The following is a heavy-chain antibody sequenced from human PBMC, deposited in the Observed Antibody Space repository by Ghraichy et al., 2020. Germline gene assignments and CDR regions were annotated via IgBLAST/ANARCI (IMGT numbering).Heavy chain of an antibody. CDR1: GGSISSGSYY. D-gene: IGHD1-1*01. V-gene: IGHV4-61*02. Sequence: SQTLSLTCTVSGGSISSGSYYWSWIRQPAGKGLEWIGRLYSSGSTNNNPSLKGRVTMSVDKSKNQFSLKLRSVTAADTAVYYCARVTRQLPRGQRETSEYYYYYMDVWGKGTTVTVSS. J-gene: IGHJ6*03. CDR2: LYSSGST. CDR3: ARVTRQLPRGQRETSEYYYYYMDV.